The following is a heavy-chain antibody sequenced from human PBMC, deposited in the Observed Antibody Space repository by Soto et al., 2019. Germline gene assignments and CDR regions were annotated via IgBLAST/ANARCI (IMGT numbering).Heavy chain of an antibody. D-gene: IGHD3-22*01. V-gene: IGHV3-21*01. J-gene: IGHJ4*02. CDR2: ISSSSSYK. CDR1: GFTFSSYS. Sequence: GGSLRLSCAASGFTFSSYSMNWVRQAPGKGLEWVSSISSSSSYKYYADSVKGRFTISRDNAKNSLYLQMNSLRAEDTAVYYCARDYYDSSGYLAPLDYWGQGTLVTVS. CDR3: ARDYYDSSGYLAPLDY.